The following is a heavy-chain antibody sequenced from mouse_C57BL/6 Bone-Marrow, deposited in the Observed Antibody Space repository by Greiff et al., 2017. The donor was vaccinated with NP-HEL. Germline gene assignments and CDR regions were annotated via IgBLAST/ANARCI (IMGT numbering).Heavy chain of an antibody. D-gene: IGHD1-1*01. CDR3: TPSYGSSLAWFAY. CDR1: GFNIKDDY. J-gene: IGHJ3*01. V-gene: IGHV14-4*01. Sequence: VQLQQSGAELVRPGALVKLSCTASGFNIKDDYMHWVKQRPEQGLEWIGWIDPENGGTEYASKFQGKATITADTSSNTAYLQLSSLTSEDTAVYYCTPSYGSSLAWFAYWGQGTLVTVSA. CDR2: IDPENGGT.